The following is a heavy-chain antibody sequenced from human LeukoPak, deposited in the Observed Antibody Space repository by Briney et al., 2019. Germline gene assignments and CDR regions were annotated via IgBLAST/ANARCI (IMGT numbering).Heavy chain of an antibody. CDR2: IYYSGST. D-gene: IGHD2-21*01. CDR3: ARRGGEAKGLYYYYYYMDV. CDR1: GGSISSSSYY. Sequence: SETLSLTCTVSGGSISSSSYYWGWIRQPPGKGLEWIGSIYYSGSTYYNPSLKSRVTISVDTSKNQFSLKLSSVTAADTAVYYCARRGGEAKGLYYYYYYMDVWGKGTTVTISS. V-gene: IGHV4-39*07. J-gene: IGHJ6*03.